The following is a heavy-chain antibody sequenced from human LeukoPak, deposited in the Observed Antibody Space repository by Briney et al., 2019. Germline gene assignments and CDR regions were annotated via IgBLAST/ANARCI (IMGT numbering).Heavy chain of an antibody. Sequence: SETLSLTCNVSGASMSNYYWVWIRQPPGKGLEWIGSIYHSGTTYSGSTYYNPSLKSRVTISLDTSKNQFSLKLSSVTAADTAVYYCARAVGSGSFQTYYYYMDVWGKGTTVTISS. D-gene: IGHD3-10*01. J-gene: IGHJ6*03. CDR3: ARAVGSGSFQTYYYYMDV. V-gene: IGHV4-39*07. CDR1: GASMSNYY. CDR2: IYHSGTTYSGST.